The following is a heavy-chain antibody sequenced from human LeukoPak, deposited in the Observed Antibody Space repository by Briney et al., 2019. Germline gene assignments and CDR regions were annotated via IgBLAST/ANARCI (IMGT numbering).Heavy chain of an antibody. CDR1: GGTFSSYA. V-gene: IGHV1-69*04. D-gene: IGHD5-18*01. CDR3: ARERLSPHTAMAPFDP. J-gene: IGHJ5*02. CDR2: IIPSLCIA. Sequence: SVKVSCKASGGTFSSYAISWVGQAPGQEVEWMGRIIPSLCIANYAQKFQGRVTITADKSTSTAYMELSSLRYEHTAVYYCARERLSPHTAMAPFDPWGQGTLVTVSS.